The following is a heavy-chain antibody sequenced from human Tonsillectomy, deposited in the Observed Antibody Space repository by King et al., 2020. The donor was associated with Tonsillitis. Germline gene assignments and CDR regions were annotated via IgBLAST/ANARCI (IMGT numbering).Heavy chain of an antibody. J-gene: IGHJ6*02. Sequence: VQLVESGGGVVQPGRSLILSCAASGFTFSSYAMHWVRQAPGKGLEWLADISYDGSNKYYPDSVKGRFPISRDNSKNTLYLQMNSLIDEDTAVYFCARRDGALDYYYYGMDVWGQGTTVTVSS. D-gene: IGHD4-17*01. CDR2: ISYDGSNK. CDR3: ARRDGALDYYYYGMDV. V-gene: IGHV3-30-3*01. CDR1: GFTFSSYA.